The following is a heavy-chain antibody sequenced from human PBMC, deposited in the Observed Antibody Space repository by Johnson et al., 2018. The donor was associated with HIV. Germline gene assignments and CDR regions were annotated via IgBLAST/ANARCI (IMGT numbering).Heavy chain of an antibody. J-gene: IGHJ3*02. D-gene: IGHD6-19*01. V-gene: IGHV3-20*04. CDR3: AKDRIAVAGNDAFDI. CDR2: INWNGAST. Sequence: VQLVESGGGVVQPGRSLRLSCAASGFPFSSYGMHWVRQAPGKGLEWVSGINWNGASTGYADSVKGRFTISRDNAKNSLYLQMNSLRAEDTAVYYCAKDRIAVAGNDAFDIWGQGTMVTVSS. CDR1: GFPFSSYG.